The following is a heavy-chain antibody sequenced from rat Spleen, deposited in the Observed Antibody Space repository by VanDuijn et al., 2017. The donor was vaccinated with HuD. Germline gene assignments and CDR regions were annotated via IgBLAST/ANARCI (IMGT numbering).Heavy chain of an antibody. Sequence: EVQLVESGGGLVQPGRSLKLSCAASGFTFSNYDMAWVRQAPTKGLEWVASISTSGGSTFYRDSVKGRFTISRDNAKNTLYLQVDSLRSEDTTTYYCARQATTVPSYFDYWGQGVMVTVSS. V-gene: IGHV5S13*01. CDR2: ISTSGGST. J-gene: IGHJ2*01. CDR3: ARQATTVPSYFDY. D-gene: IGHD1-1*01. CDR1: GFTFSNYD.